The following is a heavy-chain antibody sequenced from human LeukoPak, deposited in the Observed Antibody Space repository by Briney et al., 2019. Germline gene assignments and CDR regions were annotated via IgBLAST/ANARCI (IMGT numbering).Heavy chain of an antibody. V-gene: IGHV1-18*04. CDR1: GYTFSSYG. D-gene: IGHD4-11*01. CDR3: ARDTRDYTNALAFHY. CDR2: INTYNGNT. J-gene: IGHJ4*02. Sequence: ASVKVSCKASGYTFSSYGISWVRQAPGQGLEWMGWINTYNGNTNYAQKLQDRVTMTTDTSTSTAYMELRSLRVDDTAVYYCARDTRDYTNALAFHYWGQGTLITVSS.